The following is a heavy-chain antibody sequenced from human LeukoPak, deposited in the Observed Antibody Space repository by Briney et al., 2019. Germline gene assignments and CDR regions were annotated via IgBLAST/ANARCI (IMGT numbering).Heavy chain of an antibody. V-gene: IGHV1-18*04. CDR2: ISAYNGNT. Sequence: GASVEVSCKASGYTFTSYGISWVRQAPGQGLEWMGWISAYNGNTNYAQKLQGRVTMTTDTSMSTAYMELRSLRSDDTAVYYCAREGPSITMVRGVTPMDWFDPWGQGTLVTVSS. CDR1: GYTFTSYG. D-gene: IGHD3-10*01. J-gene: IGHJ5*02. CDR3: AREGPSITMVRGVTPMDWFDP.